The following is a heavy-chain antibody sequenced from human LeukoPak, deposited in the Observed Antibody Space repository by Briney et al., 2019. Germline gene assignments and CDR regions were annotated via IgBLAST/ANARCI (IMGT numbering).Heavy chain of an antibody. J-gene: IGHJ4*02. V-gene: IGHV4-61*02. CDR1: GGSISSGSYY. D-gene: IGHD3-3*01. CDR3: ARALGAGYDFWNGYGFDY. CDR2: LYSSGST. Sequence: PSETLSLTCTVSGGSISSGSYYWSWIRQPAGKGLEWIGRLYSSGSTNYSPSLKSRVTVSVDTSKNQFSLKLNSVTAADTAVYYCARALGAGYDFWNGYGFDYWGQGTLVTVSS.